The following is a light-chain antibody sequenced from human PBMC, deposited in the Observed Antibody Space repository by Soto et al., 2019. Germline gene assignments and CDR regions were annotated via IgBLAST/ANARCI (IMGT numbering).Light chain of an antibody. CDR1: SSDVGGYTY. CDR2: EVS. Sequence: QSVLTQPASVSGYPGQSITISRTGTSSDVGGYTYVSWHQQHPGKAPKLIIYEVSNRPSGVSNRFSGSRSGNTASLTISGLQAEDEADYYCNSYTSGSTDVFGTGTKVTVL. CDR3: NSYTSGSTDV. J-gene: IGLJ1*01. V-gene: IGLV2-14*01.